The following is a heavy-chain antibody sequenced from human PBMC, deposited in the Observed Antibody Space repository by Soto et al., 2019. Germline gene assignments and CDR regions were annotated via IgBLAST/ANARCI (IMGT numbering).Heavy chain of an antibody. CDR2: VDPSDSYA. CDR1: GYTFTSYW. CDR3: ARLPYGSGSSLGY. J-gene: IGHJ4*02. V-gene: IGHV5-10-1*01. D-gene: IGHD3-10*01. Sequence: GESLKISCKTSGYTFTSYWISWVRQMPGKGLEWMGRVDPSDSYAKYSPSFQGHVTISADKSITTAYLQWSSLKASDTAMYYCARLPYGSGSSLGYWGQGTLVTVSS.